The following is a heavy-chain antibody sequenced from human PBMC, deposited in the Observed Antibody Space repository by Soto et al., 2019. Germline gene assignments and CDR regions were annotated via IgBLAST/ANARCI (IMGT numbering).Heavy chain of an antibody. J-gene: IGHJ1*01. D-gene: IGHD1-1*01. CDR3: ARDPRSITGTTSSEDFQH. Sequence: QAQLMQSGAEVKEPGSSVKVSCKASGGTFSGYAISWVRQAPGQGLEWLGGIIPIFGITNYAQKFQNRLTIAADESSATVYMDLRSLTSEDSAIYYCARDPRSITGTTSSEDFQHWGQGTLVSV. CDR2: IIPIFGIT. CDR1: GGTFSGYA. V-gene: IGHV1-69*01.